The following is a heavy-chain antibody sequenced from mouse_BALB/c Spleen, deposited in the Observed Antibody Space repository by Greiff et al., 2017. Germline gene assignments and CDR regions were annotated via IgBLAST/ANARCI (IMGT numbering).Heavy chain of an antibody. Sequence: VQLKQSGAELVKPGASVKLSCTASGFNIKDTYMHWVKQRPEQGLEWIGRIDPANGNTKYDPKFQGKATITADTSSNTAYLQLSSLTSEDTAVYYCAREVYYRYDGFDYWGQGTTLTVSS. V-gene: IGHV14-3*02. CDR1: GFNIKDTY. J-gene: IGHJ2*01. CDR3: AREVYYRYDGFDY. CDR2: IDPANGNT. D-gene: IGHD2-14*01.